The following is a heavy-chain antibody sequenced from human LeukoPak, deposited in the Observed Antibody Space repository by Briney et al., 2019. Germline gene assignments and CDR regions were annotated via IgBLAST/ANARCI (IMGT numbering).Heavy chain of an antibody. Sequence: ASVKVSCKASGYTFTSYVISWVRQAPGQGLEWMGWISPYNGNTNYAQKLQGRVTMTTDTSTSTAYMELRRLRSDDTAVYYCARLSYDWELGYEAPGENWGQGTLVTLSS. CDR1: GYTFTSYV. CDR2: ISPYNGNT. V-gene: IGHV1-18*01. D-gene: IGHD1-26*01. J-gene: IGHJ1*01. CDR3: ARLSYDWELGYEAPGEN.